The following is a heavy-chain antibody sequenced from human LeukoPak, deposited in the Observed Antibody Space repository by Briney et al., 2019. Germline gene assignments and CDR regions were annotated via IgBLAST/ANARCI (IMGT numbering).Heavy chain of an antibody. J-gene: IGHJ4*02. V-gene: IGHV4-38-2*01. Sequence: KPSETLSLTCAVSGYSISGGYYWGWVRPPPGKGPEWIGSVFHTGSSYYIPSLKSRVTISVDTSKNQFSLEVSSVTAADTAIYYCARGISTTGHDYWGPGTLVTVSS. CDR2: VFHTGSS. D-gene: IGHD4-11*01. CDR3: ARGISTTGHDY. CDR1: GYSISGGYY.